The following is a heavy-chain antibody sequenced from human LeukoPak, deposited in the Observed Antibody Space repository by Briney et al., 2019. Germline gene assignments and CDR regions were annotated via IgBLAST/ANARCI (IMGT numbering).Heavy chain of an antibody. CDR1: GYTFTGYY. J-gene: IGHJ4*02. CDR2: INPNSGGT. Sequence: ASVTVSCKASGYTFTGYYMHWVRQAPGQGLEWMGWINPNSGGTNYAQKFQGRVTMTRDTSISTAYMELSRLRSDDTAVYYCARDLGHYYDSSGYYYDPFDYWGQGTLVTVSS. V-gene: IGHV1-2*02. CDR3: ARDLGHYYDSSGYYYDPFDY. D-gene: IGHD3-22*01.